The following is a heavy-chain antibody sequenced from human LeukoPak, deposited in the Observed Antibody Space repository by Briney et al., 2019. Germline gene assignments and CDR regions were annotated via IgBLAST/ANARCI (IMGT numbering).Heavy chain of an antibody. V-gene: IGHV3-48*03. Sequence: GGSLRLSCAASGFSFSSYKMDWLRQAPGKGLEWVSYITDSGSTTKYADSVKGRFTISRDNAEDSVHLQMNSLRVEDTAVYYCTRTNHDHGYSRDYWGQGTLVTVSS. CDR1: GFSFSSYK. CDR2: ITDSGSTT. CDR3: TRTNHDHGYSRDY. J-gene: IGHJ4*02. D-gene: IGHD4-17*01.